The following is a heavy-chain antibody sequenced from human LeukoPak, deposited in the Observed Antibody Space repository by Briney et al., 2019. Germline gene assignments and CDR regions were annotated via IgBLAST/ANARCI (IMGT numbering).Heavy chain of an antibody. D-gene: IGHD2-15*01. CDR3: ARGHRGSPFY. CDR1: GYTFTSYD. V-gene: IGHV1-8*01. Sequence: ASVKVSCKASGYTFTSYDINWVRQATGQGLEWMGWMNPNSGLTGYAPKFEGRVTMTRSTSISTAYMELSSLESEDTAVYYCARGHRGSPFYWGRGTLVTVSS. J-gene: IGHJ4*02. CDR2: MNPNSGLT.